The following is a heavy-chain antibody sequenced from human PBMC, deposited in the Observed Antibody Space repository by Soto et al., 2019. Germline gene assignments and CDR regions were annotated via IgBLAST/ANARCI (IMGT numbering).Heavy chain of an antibody. CDR2: IDPGGGEK. CDR1: GFSFSTYW. CDR3: ARVLNWFNP. J-gene: IGHJ5*02. V-gene: IGHV3-7*05. Sequence: EVQLVESGGGLVQPGGSLRLSCAASGFSFSTYWMGWVRQAPGKGLEWVANIDPGGGEKYYVDSVRGRFTISRDNAKNSRYLQMKSMRAEDTASYFCARVLNWFNPWGKGQLVSVSS.